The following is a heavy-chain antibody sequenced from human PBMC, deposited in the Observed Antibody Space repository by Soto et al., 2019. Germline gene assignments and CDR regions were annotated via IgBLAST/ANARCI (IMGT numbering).Heavy chain of an antibody. J-gene: IGHJ4*02. Sequence: PGGSLRLSCAASGFTFSIYWMSWVRQAPGKGLEWVANIKQDGSEKYYVDSVKGRFTISRDNAKNPLYLQMNSLRAEDTAVYYCARDPTTVTTDYWGQGTLVTVSS. V-gene: IGHV3-7*01. CDR3: ARDPTTVTTDY. CDR2: IKQDGSEK. CDR1: GFTFSIYW. D-gene: IGHD4-17*01.